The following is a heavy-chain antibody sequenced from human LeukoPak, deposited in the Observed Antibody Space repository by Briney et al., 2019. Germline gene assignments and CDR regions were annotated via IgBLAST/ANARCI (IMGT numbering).Heavy chain of an antibody. D-gene: IGHD4-17*01. Sequence: ASVKVSCKASGYTFTGYYMHWVRQAPGQGLEWMGWINPNSGGTNYAQKFQGWVTMTRDTSISTAYMELSRLRSDDTAVYYCARDLLIHAAVTTNYWGQGTLVTVSS. J-gene: IGHJ4*02. CDR2: INPNSGGT. CDR3: ARDLLIHAAVTTNY. V-gene: IGHV1-2*04. CDR1: GYTFTGYY.